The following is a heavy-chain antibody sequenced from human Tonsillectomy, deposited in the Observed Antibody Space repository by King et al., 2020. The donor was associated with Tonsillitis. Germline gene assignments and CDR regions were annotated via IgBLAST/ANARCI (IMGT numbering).Heavy chain of an antibody. D-gene: IGHD3-16*02. Sequence: QLVQSGGGVVQPGGSLRLSCAASGFTFDDYAMHWVRQAPGKGLEWVSLITGDGGSTYYADSVKGRFTISRDNSKYSLYLQMNSLRTEDTALYYCAKDIGGGYIWGSYRYNFEYWGQGTLVTVSS. CDR2: ITGDGGST. CDR3: AKDIGGGYIWGSYRYNFEY. CDR1: GFTFDDYA. V-gene: IGHV3-43*02. J-gene: IGHJ4*02.